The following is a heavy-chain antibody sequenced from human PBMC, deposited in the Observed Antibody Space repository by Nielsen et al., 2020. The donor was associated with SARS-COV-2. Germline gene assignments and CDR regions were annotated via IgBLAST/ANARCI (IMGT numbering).Heavy chain of an antibody. D-gene: IGHD3-3*01. Sequence: GGSLRLSCAASGFTFSSYGMHWVRQAPGKGLEWVAVIWYDGSNKYYADSVKGRFTISRDNSKNTLYLQMNSLRAEDTAVYYCAKVGEYYDFWSGSYFDYWGQGTLVTVSS. CDR1: GFTFSSYG. CDR2: IWYDGSNK. CDR3: AKVGEYYDFWSGSYFDY. V-gene: IGHV3-33*06. J-gene: IGHJ4*02.